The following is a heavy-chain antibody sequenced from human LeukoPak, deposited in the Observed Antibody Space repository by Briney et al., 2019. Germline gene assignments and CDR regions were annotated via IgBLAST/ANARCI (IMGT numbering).Heavy chain of an antibody. V-gene: IGHV4-61*02. CDR3: ARGVVTDDYYMDV. CDR2: LYTNDNT. D-gene: IGHD2-21*02. Sequence: KTSETLSLTCSVSGGSISSGRYYWPWIRQPAGKGLEWIGRLYTNDNTNYDPSLESRVSISVDTSKSQFYLQLTSVAAADTAVYFCARGVVTDDYYMDVWGKGITVIVSS. CDR1: GGSISSGRYY. J-gene: IGHJ6*03.